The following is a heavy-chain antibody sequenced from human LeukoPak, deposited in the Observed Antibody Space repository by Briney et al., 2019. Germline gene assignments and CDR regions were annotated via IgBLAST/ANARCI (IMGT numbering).Heavy chain of an antibody. J-gene: IGHJ5*02. CDR3: ARGRAVDP. Sequence: SETLSLTCAVYGGSFSGYYWSWIRQPPGKGLEWIGEINHSGNTNYNPSLKSRVTISVDTSKNQFSLKLSSVTAADTAVYYCARGRAVDPWGQGTLVTVSS. V-gene: IGHV4-34*01. CDR2: INHSGNT. CDR1: GGSFSGYY.